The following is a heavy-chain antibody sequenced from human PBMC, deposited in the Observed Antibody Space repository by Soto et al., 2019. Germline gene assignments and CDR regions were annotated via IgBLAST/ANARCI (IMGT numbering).Heavy chain of an antibody. J-gene: IGHJ3*02. Sequence: PSETLSLTCTVSGGSISSYYWSWIRQPPGKGLEWIGYIYYSGSTSYNPSLKSRVTISVDTSKNQFSLKLSSVTAADTAVYYCARVKSITIFGVALDAFDIWGQGTMVTVSS. CDR2: IYYSGST. CDR1: GGSISSYY. D-gene: IGHD3-3*01. V-gene: IGHV4-59*01. CDR3: ARVKSITIFGVALDAFDI.